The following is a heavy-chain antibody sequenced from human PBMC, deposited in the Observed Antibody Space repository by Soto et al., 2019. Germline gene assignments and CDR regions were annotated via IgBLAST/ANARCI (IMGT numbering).Heavy chain of an antibody. CDR3: ARDVKAAGRDYYYYVMEV. V-gene: IGHV1-3*01. Sequence: ASVKVSCKASGYTFTSYAMHWVRQAPGQRLEWMGWINAGNGNTKYSQKFQGRVTITRDTSASTAYMELSSLRFEDTTVYYCARDVKAAGRDYYYYVMEVWGQGTTVTVSS. CDR1: GYTFTSYA. J-gene: IGHJ6*02. CDR2: INAGNGNT. D-gene: IGHD6-13*01.